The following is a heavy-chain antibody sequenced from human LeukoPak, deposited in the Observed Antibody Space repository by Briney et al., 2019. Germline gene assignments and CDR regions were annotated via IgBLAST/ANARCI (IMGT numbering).Heavy chain of an antibody. D-gene: IGHD1-26*01. CDR2: ISGSGGST. CDR3: AKGIVGATRKINFFDY. Sequence: PGGSLRLSCAASGFTFSSYAMSWVRQAPGKGLEWVSAISGSGGSTYYAGSVKGRFTISRDNSKNTLYLQMNSLRAEDTAVYYCAKGIVGATRKINFFDYWGQGTLVTVSS. CDR1: GFTFSSYA. V-gene: IGHV3-23*01. J-gene: IGHJ4*02.